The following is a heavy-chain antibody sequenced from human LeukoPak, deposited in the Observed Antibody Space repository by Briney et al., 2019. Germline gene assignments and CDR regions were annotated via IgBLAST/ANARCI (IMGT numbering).Heavy chain of an antibody. CDR1: GDSISSSNFY. J-gene: IGHJ5*02. CDR3: ARKGTNRLSDMVRGVIRNWFDP. Sequence: PSETLSLTCTVSGDSISSSNFYWGWIRQPPGKGLEWIGSIYYSGSTYYNPSLKSRVTISVDTSKNQFSLRLTSVTAADTAVYYCARKGTNRLSDMVRGVIRNWFDPWGQGTLVTVSS. D-gene: IGHD3-10*01. V-gene: IGHV4-39*07. CDR2: IYYSGST.